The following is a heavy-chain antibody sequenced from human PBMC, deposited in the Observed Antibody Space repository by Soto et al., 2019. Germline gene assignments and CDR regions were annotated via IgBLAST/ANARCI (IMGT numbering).Heavy chain of an antibody. J-gene: IGHJ4*02. CDR2: IYYSGST. Sequence: SETLSLTCTVSGDSMSSYYWGWIRQPPGKGLEWIGYIYYSGSTTYNPSLRSRVTMSVDTSKNQFSLRLSSVTAADTAVYYCARAKSNYQTFDHWGQGSQVTVSS. D-gene: IGHD4-4*01. V-gene: IGHV4-59*01. CDR1: GDSMSSYY. CDR3: ARAKSNYQTFDH.